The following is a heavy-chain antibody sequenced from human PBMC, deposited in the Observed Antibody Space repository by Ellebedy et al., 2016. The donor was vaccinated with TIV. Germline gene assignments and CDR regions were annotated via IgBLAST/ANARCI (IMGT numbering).Heavy chain of an antibody. CDR1: GFTFSNYW. D-gene: IGHD6-19*01. J-gene: IGHJ4*02. Sequence: GESLKISCVASGFTFSNYWMSWVRQAPGKGLAWVANIKQDGSDQYCVDVVKGRFTMSRDNAKNALYLQMNSLAAEDTAVYYCARGAYTGGWYPDYFDFWGQGTLVTVSS. V-gene: IGHV3-7*04. CDR2: IKQDGSDQ. CDR3: ARGAYTGGWYPDYFDF.